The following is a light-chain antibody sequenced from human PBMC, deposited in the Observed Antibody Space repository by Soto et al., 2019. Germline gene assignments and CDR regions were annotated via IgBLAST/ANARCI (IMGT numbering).Light chain of an antibody. CDR3: PHFTNYLIT. CDR1: QGISSA. Sequence: AIQLTQSPSSLSASVGDRVTITCLASQGISSALAWYQQKPGKAPKLLIYDASSLESGVPSRFSGSGSGTDFTLTISSLQPEEFAPYYCPHFTNYLITVGQGRRREVK. V-gene: IGKV1D-13*01. CDR2: DAS. J-gene: IGKJ5*01.